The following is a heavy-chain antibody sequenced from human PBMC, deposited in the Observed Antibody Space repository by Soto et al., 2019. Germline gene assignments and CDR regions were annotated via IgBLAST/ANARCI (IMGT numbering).Heavy chain of an antibody. D-gene: IGHD2-15*01. CDR2: IYPGDSDT. Sequence: PGESLKISCKGSGYSFTSYWIGWVRQVPGKGLEWMGIIYPGDSDTRYSPSFQGQVTISADKSISTAYLEWSSLKASDTAMYYCARRCRGGSCYGGGGMDVWGQGTTVTVSS. CDR1: GYSFTSYW. CDR3: ARRCRGGSCYGGGGMDV. V-gene: IGHV5-51*01. J-gene: IGHJ6*02.